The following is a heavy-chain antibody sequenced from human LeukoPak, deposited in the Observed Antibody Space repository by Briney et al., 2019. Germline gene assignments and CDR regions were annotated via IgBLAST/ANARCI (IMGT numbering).Heavy chain of an antibody. Sequence: SETLSLTCAVYGGSFSGYYRSWTRQPPGKGLEWIGEINHSGSTNYNPSLKSRVTISVDTSKNQFSLKLSSVTAADTAVYYCARQGIVGATTNWGQGTLVTVSS. J-gene: IGHJ4*02. CDR1: GGSFSGYY. V-gene: IGHV4-34*01. CDR2: INHSGST. CDR3: ARQGIVGATTN. D-gene: IGHD1-26*01.